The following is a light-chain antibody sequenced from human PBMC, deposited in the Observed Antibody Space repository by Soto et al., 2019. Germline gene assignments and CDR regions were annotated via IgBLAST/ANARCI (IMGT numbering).Light chain of an antibody. CDR1: QSVLYSSNNKNY. J-gene: IGKJ1*01. V-gene: IGKV4-1*01. Sequence: DIVMTQSPDSLAVSLGERATINCKSSQSVLYSSNNKNYLAWYQQKPGQPPKLLIYWASTRESGVPDRFSGRGSGTDCTHTISSLQAEDVAVYYCQQYYRTPSTFGQGTKVAIK. CDR2: WAS. CDR3: QQYYRTPST.